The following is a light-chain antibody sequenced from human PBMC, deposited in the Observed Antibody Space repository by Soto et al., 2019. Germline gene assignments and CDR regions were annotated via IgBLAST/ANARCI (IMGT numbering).Light chain of an antibody. V-gene: IGKV3-11*01. CDR3: QQRSNWPLT. CDR2: DAS. Sequence: EIVLTQSPAPLSLSPGERATLSCRASQSVSSYLAWYQQRPGQAPRLLMYDASNRATGIPARFSGSGSGTDFTLTISSLEPEEFALDYCQQRSNWPLTFGGGTKVEI. J-gene: IGKJ4*01. CDR1: QSVSSY.